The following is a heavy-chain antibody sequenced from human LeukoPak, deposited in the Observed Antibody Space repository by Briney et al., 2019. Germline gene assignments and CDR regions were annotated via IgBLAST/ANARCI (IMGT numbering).Heavy chain of an antibody. V-gene: IGHV3-48*02. Sequence: GGSLRLSCAASGFTLSDHYMDWVRQAPGKGLEWISYINSYSNIIYYADSVKGRFTISRDNAKNLLYLQMNSLRHEDTAVYYCARPLSGYYSPGSDYWGQGTLVTVSS. J-gene: IGHJ4*02. CDR1: GFTLSDHY. CDR2: INSYSNII. CDR3: ARPLSGYYSPGSDY. D-gene: IGHD3-22*01.